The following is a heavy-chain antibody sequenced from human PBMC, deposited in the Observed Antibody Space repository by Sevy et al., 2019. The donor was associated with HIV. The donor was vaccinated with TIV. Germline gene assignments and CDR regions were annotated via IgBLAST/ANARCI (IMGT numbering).Heavy chain of an antibody. J-gene: IGHJ6*02. CDR2: ISAYNGNT. D-gene: IGHD2-2*01. CDR1: GYTFTSYG. V-gene: IGHV1-18*01. Sequence: ASVKVSCKASGYTFTSYGISWVRQAPGQGLEWMGWISAYNGNTNYAQKLQGRVTMTTDTSTSTAYMELRSLRSDDTAVYYCARGYCSSTSCYYYYYYGMDVWGQGTTVTVSS. CDR3: ARGYCSSTSCYYYYYYGMDV.